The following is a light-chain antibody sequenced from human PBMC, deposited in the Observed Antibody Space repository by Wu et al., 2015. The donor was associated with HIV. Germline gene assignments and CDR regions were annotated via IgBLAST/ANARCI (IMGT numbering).Light chain of an antibody. CDR3: QQYGSSPFT. CDR2: GAS. Sequence: EIVLTQSPATLSLSPGERATLSCRASQSVSSLYLAWYQQKPGQAPRLLIYGASNRATGIPDRFSGSGSGTDFTLTISRLEPEDFAVHYCQQYGSSPFTFGPGTKVHIK. J-gene: IGKJ3*01. CDR1: QSVSSLY. V-gene: IGKV3-20*01.